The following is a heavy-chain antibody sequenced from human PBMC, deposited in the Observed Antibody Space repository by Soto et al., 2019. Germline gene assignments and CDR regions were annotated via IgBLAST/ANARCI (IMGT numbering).Heavy chain of an antibody. J-gene: IGHJ4*02. Sequence: PSETLSLTCTVSGGSITTGGYYWSCIRQLPGKGLEWIGHRYYSESTYYNPSLKSRVSLSLDTSKNQFSLKLSFVTAADTAMYYCAKTKASGGRCFSWLLNFWGQGTPGTVS. V-gene: IGHV4-31*03. D-gene: IGHD2-15*01. CDR2: RYYSEST. CDR3: AKTKASGGRCFSWLLNF. CDR1: GGSITTGGYY.